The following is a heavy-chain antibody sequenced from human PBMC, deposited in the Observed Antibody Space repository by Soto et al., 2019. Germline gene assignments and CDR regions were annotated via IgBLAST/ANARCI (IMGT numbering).Heavy chain of an antibody. V-gene: IGHV3-15*01. CDR3: TNLRCSSTSCYDY. CDR2: IKSKTDGGTT. Sequence: GGSLRLSCAASGFTFSNAWMSWVRQAPGKGLEWVGRIKSKTDGGTTDYAAPVKGRFTISRDDSKNTLYLQMNSLKTEDTAVYYCTNLRCSSTSCYDYWGKGTLVTVSS. D-gene: IGHD2-2*01. J-gene: IGHJ4*02. CDR1: GFTFSNAW.